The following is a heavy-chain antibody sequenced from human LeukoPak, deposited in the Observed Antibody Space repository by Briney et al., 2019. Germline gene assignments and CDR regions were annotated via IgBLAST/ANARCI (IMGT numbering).Heavy chain of an antibody. Sequence: GGSLRLSCAASGFTFYDHGMSWVRHVPGKGLEWVSGINWDGSSTVYADSVKGRFTISRDNAKNSLYLQMNSLRAEDTALYYCAGGDRNGWYFDYWGQGTLVTVSS. D-gene: IGHD6-19*01. CDR3: AGGDRNGWYFDY. V-gene: IGHV3-20*04. CDR1: GFTFYDHG. CDR2: INWDGSST. J-gene: IGHJ4*02.